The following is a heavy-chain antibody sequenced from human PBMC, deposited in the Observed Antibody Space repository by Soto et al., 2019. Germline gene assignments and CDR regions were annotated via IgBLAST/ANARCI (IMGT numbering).Heavy chain of an antibody. CDR2: ISAYNGNT. CDR1: GYTFTSYG. V-gene: IGHV1-18*01. J-gene: IGHJ4*02. D-gene: IGHD6-19*01. Sequence: GVPVKVSCEASGYTFTSYGSSWVRQAPGQGLEWMGWISAYNGNTNYAQTLQGRATMTTDTSTSTAYMELRSLRSDDTAVFFFAGEILILAVAVSPDYWGQRTLVTVSS. CDR3: AGEILILAVAVSPDY.